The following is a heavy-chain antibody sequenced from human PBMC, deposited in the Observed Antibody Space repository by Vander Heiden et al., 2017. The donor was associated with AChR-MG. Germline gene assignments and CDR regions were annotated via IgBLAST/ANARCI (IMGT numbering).Heavy chain of an antibody. Sequence: EVQLVASGGGLVQPGGSVRLSCAASGFTLSSSWMTWVRQAPGKGLEWVANINRDGSQKNYVDSVKGRFTISRDNAQNSLFLQMNSLRAGDTALYYCARDPFRGDGYNFDYWGQGTLVTVSS. J-gene: IGHJ4*02. CDR3: ARDPFRGDGYNFDY. CDR2: INRDGSQK. CDR1: GFTLSSSW. V-gene: IGHV3-7*01. D-gene: IGHD5-18*01.